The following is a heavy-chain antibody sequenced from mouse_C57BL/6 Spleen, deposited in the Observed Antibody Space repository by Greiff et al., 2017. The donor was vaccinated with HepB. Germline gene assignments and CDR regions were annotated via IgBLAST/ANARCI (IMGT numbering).Heavy chain of an antibody. CDR2: ISSGGSYT. D-gene: IGHD1-1*01. CDR1: GFTFSSYG. CDR3: ASRSGSSWYFDV. V-gene: IGHV5-6*02. Sequence: EVKLMESGGDLVKPGGSLKLSCAASGFTFSSYGMSWVRQTPDKRLEWVATISSGGSYTYYPDSVKGRFTISRDNAKNTLYLQMSSLKSEDTAMYYCASRSGSSWYFDVWGTGTTVTVSS. J-gene: IGHJ1*03.